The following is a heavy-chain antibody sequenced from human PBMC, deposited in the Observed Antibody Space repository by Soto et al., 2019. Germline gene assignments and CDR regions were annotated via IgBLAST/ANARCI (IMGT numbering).Heavy chain of an antibody. J-gene: IGHJ6*02. CDR2: IDPSDSYT. Sequence: GESLKISCKGSGYSFTSYWISWVRQMPGKGLEWMGRIDPSDSYTNYSPSFQGHVTISADKSISTAYLQWSSLKASDTAMYYCARTKYCSGGSCYSDYYYYGMDVWCQGPTVTVSS. CDR3: ARTKYCSGGSCYSDYYYYGMDV. CDR1: GYSFTSYW. D-gene: IGHD2-15*01. V-gene: IGHV5-10-1*01.